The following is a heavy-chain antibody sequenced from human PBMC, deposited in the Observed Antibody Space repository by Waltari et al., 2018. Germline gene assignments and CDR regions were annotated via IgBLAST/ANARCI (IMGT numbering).Heavy chain of an antibody. CDR1: GGPIIRYY. J-gene: IGHJ4*02. V-gene: IGHV4-59*01. D-gene: IGHD6-13*01. Sequence: QVQLQESGPGLVKPSETLSLTCTVSGGPIIRYYWGWLRRPPGKGREWIGYIYYSGSTNYNPSRKSRVTISVDTSKNQFSLKLSSVTAADTAVYYCARGGGSWDLDYWGQGTLVTVSS. CDR3: ARGGGSWDLDY. CDR2: IYYSGST.